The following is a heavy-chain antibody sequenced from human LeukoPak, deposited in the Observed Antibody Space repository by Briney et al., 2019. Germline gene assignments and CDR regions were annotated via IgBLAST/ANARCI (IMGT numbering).Heavy chain of an antibody. CDR2: IKEDGSEN. CDR1: GFTFSRYL. CDR3: ARQRYSDY. J-gene: IGHJ4*02. D-gene: IGHD1-1*01. V-gene: IGHV3-7*01. Sequence: QPGGSLRLSCAASGFTFSRYLMTWVRQAPGKGLEWVANIKEDGSENSYVESVKGRFTISRDNAKNSLYLQLNSLRAEDTAVYFCARQRYSDYWGQGTLVTVSS.